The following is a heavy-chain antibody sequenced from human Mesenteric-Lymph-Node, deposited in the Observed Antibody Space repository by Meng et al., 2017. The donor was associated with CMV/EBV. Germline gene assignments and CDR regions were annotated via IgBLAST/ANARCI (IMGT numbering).Heavy chain of an antibody. V-gene: IGHV1-2*02. CDR3: ARSLGYCSSTSCISRYGMDV. CDR2: INPNSGDT. CDR1: GYTFTGYY. Sequence: ASVKVSCKASGYTFTGYYMHWVRQAPGQGLEWVGWINPNSGDTNYAQKFQGRVTMTGDTSISTACMELSSLTSEDTAVYYCARSLGYCSSTSCISRYGMDVWGQGTTVTVSS. J-gene: IGHJ6*02. D-gene: IGHD2-2*01.